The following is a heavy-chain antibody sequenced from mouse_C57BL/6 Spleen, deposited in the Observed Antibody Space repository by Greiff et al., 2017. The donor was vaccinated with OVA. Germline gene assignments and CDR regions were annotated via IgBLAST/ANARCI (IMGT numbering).Heavy chain of an antibody. V-gene: IGHV1-55*01. CDR3: AREGAYAMDY. J-gene: IGHJ4*01. CDR2: IYPGSGST. Sequence: HVQLQQSGAELVKPGASVKMSCKASGYTFTSYWITWVKQRPGQGLEWIGDIYPGSGSTNYNEKFKSKATLTVDPSSSTAYMQLSSLTSEDYAVYYWAREGAYAMDYWGQGTSVTVSS. CDR1: GYTFTSYW.